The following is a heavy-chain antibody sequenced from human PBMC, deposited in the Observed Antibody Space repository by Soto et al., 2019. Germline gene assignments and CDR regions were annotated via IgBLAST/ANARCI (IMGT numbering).Heavy chain of an antibody. CDR1: GFTFSSYW. CDR2: ISSDGSNT. Sequence: PGGSLRLSCAASGFTFSSYWMHWVRQAPGKGLVWVSRISSDGSNTNYADSVKGRFTISRDNSKNTLYLQMNSLRAEDTAVYYCAKDLDYYDSGSHDYWGQGTLVTVSS. D-gene: IGHD3-10*01. CDR3: AKDLDYYDSGSHDY. V-gene: IGHV3-74*01. J-gene: IGHJ4*02.